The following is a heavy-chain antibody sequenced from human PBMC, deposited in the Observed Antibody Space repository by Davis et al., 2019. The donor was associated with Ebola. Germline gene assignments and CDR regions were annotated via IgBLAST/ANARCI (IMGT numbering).Heavy chain of an antibody. CDR3: ARATKMDV. CDR2: IHYDGTTK. Sequence: GGSLRLSCAASGFTFSSYRMNWVRQAPGKGLEWVASIHYDGTTKYYADSVKGRFTISRDNSENTLYLHMNSLRAEDSAVYYCARATKMDVWGQGTTVTVSS. CDR1: GFTFSSYR. J-gene: IGHJ6*02. V-gene: IGHV3-30*02.